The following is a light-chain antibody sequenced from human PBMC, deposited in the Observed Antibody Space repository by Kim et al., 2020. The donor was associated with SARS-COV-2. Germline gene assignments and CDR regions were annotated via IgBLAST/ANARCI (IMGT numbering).Light chain of an antibody. J-gene: IGKJ2*01. CDR2: KAS. V-gene: IGKV1-5*03. CDR1: QIITTR. CDR3: QQYHTSPYT. Sequence: SESVRDRVTITCRASQIITTRLAWYQQKPEKALNHLIYKASSLESGVPSRFSGSGSETEFTLTISTLQPDDFATNDCQQYHTSPYTFGQGSKLEI.